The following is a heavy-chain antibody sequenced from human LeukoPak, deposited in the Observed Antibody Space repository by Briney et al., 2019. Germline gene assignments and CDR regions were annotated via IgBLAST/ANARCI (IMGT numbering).Heavy chain of an antibody. D-gene: IGHD3-10*01. J-gene: IGHJ3*02. V-gene: IGHV3-11*04. CDR1: GFTFSDHY. Sequence: GGSLRLSCATSGFTFSDHYMNWVRQAPGKGLEWVSYISSSGGTIYYADSVKGRFTISRDNAKNSLYLQMNSLRAEDTAVYYCAGHPRGITMVRGVIIQDAFDIWGQGTMVTVSS. CDR2: ISSSGGTI. CDR3: AGHPRGITMVRGVIIQDAFDI.